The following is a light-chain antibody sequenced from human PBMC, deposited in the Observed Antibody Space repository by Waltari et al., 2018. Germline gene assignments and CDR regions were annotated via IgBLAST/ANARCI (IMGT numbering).Light chain of an antibody. V-gene: IGKV4-1*01. CDR3: QQYYTAPYS. Sequence: DLVMTQSPDSLAVSLGERATSPCKSSQNVFYNPNNKHYLAWDQLKVGQPPKLIIDWASPRESGVPDRFSCSVSGTDFTLTISSLQAEDVAVYDCQQYYTAPYSFGQGTKLEIK. J-gene: IGKJ2*03. CDR2: WAS. CDR1: QNVFYNPNNKHY.